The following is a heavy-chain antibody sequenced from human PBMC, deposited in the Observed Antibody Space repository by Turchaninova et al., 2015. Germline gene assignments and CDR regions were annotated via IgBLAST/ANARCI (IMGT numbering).Heavy chain of an antibody. CDR1: VFSISSSNYY. CDR3: AGAFEY. Sequence: QLQLQESGPGLVKPSATLSLTCTVSVFSISSSNYYWGWIRQPPGKGLEWSGSIFYSGSTYYNPSLERRLTISVDTSKNQFSLKLSSVTAADTAVYYCAGAFEYWGQGTLVTVSS. J-gene: IGHJ4*02. CDR2: IFYSGST. V-gene: IGHV4-39*01.